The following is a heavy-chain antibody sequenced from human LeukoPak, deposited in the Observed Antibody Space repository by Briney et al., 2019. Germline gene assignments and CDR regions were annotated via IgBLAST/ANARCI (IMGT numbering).Heavy chain of an antibody. V-gene: IGHV3-74*01. CDR2: IASDGSST. D-gene: IGHD6-6*01. CDR3: ARDLSSSSGY. Sequence: PGGSLRLPCAASGFTFSSYWMNWVRQAPGKGLVWVSRIASDGSSTTYADSVKGRFSISRDNAKNTLYLQMNSLRAEDTAVYYCARDLSSSSGYWGQGTLVTVSS. J-gene: IGHJ4*02. CDR1: GFTFSSYW.